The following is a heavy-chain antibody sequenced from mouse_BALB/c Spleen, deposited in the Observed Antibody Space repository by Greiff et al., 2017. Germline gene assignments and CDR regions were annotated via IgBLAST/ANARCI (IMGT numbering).Heavy chain of an antibody. J-gene: IGHJ3*01. CDR2: IYPGSGST. V-gene: IGHV1-77*01. CDR3: ARRGLHTFAY. Sequence: QVQLQQSGPELVKPGASVKMSCKASGYTFTDYVISWVKQRTGQGLEWIGEIYPGSGSTYYNGKFKGKATLTADKSSSTAYMQLSSLTSEDSAVYFCARRGLHTFAYWGQGTLVTVSA. CDR1: GYTFTDYV. D-gene: IGHD2-2*01.